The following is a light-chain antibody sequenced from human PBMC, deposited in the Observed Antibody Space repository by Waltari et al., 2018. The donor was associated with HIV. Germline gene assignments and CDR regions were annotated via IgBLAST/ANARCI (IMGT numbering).Light chain of an antibody. CDR2: MAS. CDR3: LQARQAPWT. V-gene: IGKV2-28*01. Sequence: DIVMSQFPLSLPVTPGEQASMSCNSSQSLLHSNVYNFLDWYFQRPGQSPQLLIYMASYRASGVPDRISGSGSGTNVTVRIGIVATEDVGVYYCLQARQAPWTFGQGTKVEI. J-gene: IGKJ1*01. CDR1: QSLLHSNVYNF.